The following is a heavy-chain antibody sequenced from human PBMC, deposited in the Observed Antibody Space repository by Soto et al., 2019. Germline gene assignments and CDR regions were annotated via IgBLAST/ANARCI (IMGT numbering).Heavy chain of an antibody. CDR2: INQSGST. D-gene: IGHD5-18*01. Sequence: SETLSLTCAVYGGSFSGYFWSWIRQPPGKGLEWIGEINQSGSTNYNPSLKSRVTISVDTFKKQFSLKLSSVTAADTAVYYCARGEEIQLWLGYYYYYYMDVWGKGTTVTVSS. CDR1: GGSFSGYF. J-gene: IGHJ6*03. CDR3: ARGEEIQLWLGYYYYYYMDV. V-gene: IGHV4-34*01.